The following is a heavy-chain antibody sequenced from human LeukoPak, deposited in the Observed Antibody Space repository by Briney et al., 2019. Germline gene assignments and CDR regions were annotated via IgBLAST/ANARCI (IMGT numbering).Heavy chain of an antibody. J-gene: IGHJ4*02. V-gene: IGHV1-58*01. CDR3: AADSIYDYIWGFTNFDC. D-gene: IGHD3-16*01. Sequence: SVKVSCKASGFTFTTSAVQWVRQARGQRLEWIGWIVVGSGNTNYAQKFQERITITRDMSTSTAYMELSSLTSEDTAVYYCAADSIYDYIWGFTNFDCWGQGALVTVSS. CDR2: IVVGSGNT. CDR1: GFTFTTSA.